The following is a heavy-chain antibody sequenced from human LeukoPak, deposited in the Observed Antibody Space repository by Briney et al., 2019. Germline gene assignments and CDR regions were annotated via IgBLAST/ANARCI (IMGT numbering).Heavy chain of an antibody. D-gene: IGHD3-10*01. V-gene: IGHV3-23*01. CDR2: IGGRDGST. CDR3: AKGHYYGSGSLDY. Sequence: GGSLRLSCAASRFTFSSYGMSWVRQAPGKWLEWVSAIGGRDGSTYYADSVKGRFTISRDNSKNTLYVQMNSLRAEDTAVYYCAKGHYYGSGSLDYWGQGTLVTVSS. J-gene: IGHJ4*02. CDR1: RFTFSSYG.